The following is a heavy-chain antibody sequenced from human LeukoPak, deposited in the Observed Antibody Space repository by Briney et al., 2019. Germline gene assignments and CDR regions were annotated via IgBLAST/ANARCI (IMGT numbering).Heavy chain of an antibody. Sequence: ASVKVSCKASGYTFTDYSVNWVRQAPGQGLEWMGKIDTNTGNPTYDQGFTGRFVFSLGTTVGTAYLQINSLKAEDTAVYYCARGGPFDLWGQGTLVTVSS. V-gene: IGHV7-4-1*02. CDR2: IDTNTGNP. J-gene: IGHJ4*02. CDR1: GYTFTDYS. CDR3: ARGGPFDL.